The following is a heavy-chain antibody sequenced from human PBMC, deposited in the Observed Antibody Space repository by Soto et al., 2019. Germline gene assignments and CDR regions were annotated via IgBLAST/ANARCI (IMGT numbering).Heavy chain of an antibody. Sequence: GASVKVSCKASGYTFTGYYMHWVRQAPGQGREWMGGINPNSGGTDYAQKVQGWVTMTRATSISTAYMELSRLRSDDTAVYYCERGLWFGELSFEYWGQGTLVTVSS. J-gene: IGHJ4*02. CDR3: ERGLWFGELSFEY. V-gene: IGHV1-2*04. CDR1: GYTFTGYY. D-gene: IGHD3-10*01. CDR2: INPNSGGT.